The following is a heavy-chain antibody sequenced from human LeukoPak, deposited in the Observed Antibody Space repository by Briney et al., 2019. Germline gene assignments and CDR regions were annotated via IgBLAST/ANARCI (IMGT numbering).Heavy chain of an antibody. D-gene: IGHD3-9*01. CDR1: GFTFSSCA. Sequence: GGSLRLSCAASGFTFSSCAMSWGRQSPGKGLEWCSAISSSGDSTDYAGSVKGRFTISRDNSKNTLYLQVNSLRAGNPAVYYCATPPSDTLLTGSLYYFDYWGQGTLATVSS. CDR3: ATPPSDTLLTGSLYYFDY. CDR2: ISSSGDST. V-gene: IGHV3-23*01. J-gene: IGHJ4*02.